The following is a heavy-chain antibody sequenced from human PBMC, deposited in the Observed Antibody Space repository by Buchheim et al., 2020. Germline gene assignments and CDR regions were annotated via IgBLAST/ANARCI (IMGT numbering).Heavy chain of an antibody. CDR1: GFTFSSYA. CDR3: AKVPGASEYSIEYYFDY. D-gene: IGHD6-6*01. V-gene: IGHV3-23*01. Sequence: EVQLLESGGGLVQPGGSLRLSCAASGFTFSSYAMSWVRQAPGKGLEWVSAISGSGGSTYYADSVKGRLTISRDNSKNTLYLQMISLRAEDTAVYYCAKVPGASEYSIEYYFDYWGQGTL. J-gene: IGHJ4*02. CDR2: ISGSGGST.